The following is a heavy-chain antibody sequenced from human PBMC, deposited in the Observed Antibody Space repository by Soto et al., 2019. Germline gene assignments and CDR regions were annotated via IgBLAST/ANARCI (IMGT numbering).Heavy chain of an antibody. V-gene: IGHV3-7*03. CDR3: ARSGVGYSYAYGMDV. CDR2: IKQDGSEK. Sequence: EVQLVESGGGLVQPGGSLRLSCAASGFTFSSYWMSWVRQAPGKGLEWVANIKQDGSEKYYVDSVKGRFTISRDYAMNSLYLQMNSLRAEDTAVYYCARSGVGYSYAYGMDVWGQGPTVTVSS. CDR1: GFTFSSYW. D-gene: IGHD5-18*01. J-gene: IGHJ6*02.